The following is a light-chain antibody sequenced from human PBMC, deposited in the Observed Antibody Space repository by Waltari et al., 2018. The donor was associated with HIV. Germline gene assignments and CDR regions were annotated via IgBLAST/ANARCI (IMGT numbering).Light chain of an antibody. V-gene: IGKV4-1*01. CDR3: QQYYSTPLT. CDR1: QSDLYSSKNKNY. CDR2: WAA. Sequence: DIVMTQSPDSLLVSLGERATINCKSSQSDLYSSKNKNYLAWYQQKPGQPPKLLIYWAATRESGVPDRFSGSGSGKDFTLTISSLQAEYVAVYYCQQYYSTPLTFGGGTKVEIK. J-gene: IGKJ4*01.